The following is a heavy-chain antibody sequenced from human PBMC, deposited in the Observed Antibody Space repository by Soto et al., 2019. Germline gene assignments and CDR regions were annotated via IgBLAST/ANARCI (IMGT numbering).Heavy chain of an antibody. D-gene: IGHD6-13*01. V-gene: IGHV4-59*01. CDR2: IYYSGST. J-gene: IGHJ6*02. CDR1: GGSISSYY. CDR3: ARGEVVWVQSAAGPPPYYYYYGMDV. Sequence: SETLSLTCTFSGGSISSYYWSWIRQPPGKGLEWIGYIYYSGSTNYNPSLKSRVTISVDTSKNQFSLKLSSVTAADTAVYYCARGEVVWVQSAAGPPPYYYYYGMDVWGQGTTVTVSS.